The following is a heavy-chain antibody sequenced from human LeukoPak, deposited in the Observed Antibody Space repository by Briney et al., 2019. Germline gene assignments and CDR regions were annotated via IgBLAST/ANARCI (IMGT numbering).Heavy chain of an antibody. CDR1: GYPFTSYY. J-gene: IGHJ5*02. CDR2: MNPNSGNT. Sequence: ASVKVSCKASGYPFTSYYIHWLRQAPGQGLEWMGWMNPNSGNTGYAQKFQGRVTMTRNTSISTAYMELSSLRSEDTAVYYCARGSPQFDPWGQGTLVTVSS. V-gene: IGHV1-8*02. CDR3: ARGSPQFDP.